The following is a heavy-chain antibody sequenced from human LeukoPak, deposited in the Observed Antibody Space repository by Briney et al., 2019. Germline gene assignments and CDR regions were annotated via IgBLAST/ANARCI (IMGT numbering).Heavy chain of an antibody. CDR1: GYTFTRYG. Sequence: ASVKVSCKASGYTFTRYGISWVRQAPGQGLEWMGWISAYNGNTKYAQKFQGRVTMTTDTSTGTVYVELRSLRSDDTAVYYCVRGSRADDAFDIWGQGTRVTVSS. CDR2: ISAYNGNT. V-gene: IGHV1-18*01. CDR3: VRGSRADDAFDI. D-gene: IGHD2-2*01. J-gene: IGHJ3*02.